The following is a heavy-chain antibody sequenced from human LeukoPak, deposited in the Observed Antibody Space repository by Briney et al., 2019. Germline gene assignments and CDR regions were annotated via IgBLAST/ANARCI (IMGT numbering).Heavy chain of an antibody. Sequence: ASVKVSCKASGGTFSSYGISWVRQAPGQGLEWMGWISAYNGNTNYAQKLQGRVTMTTDTSTSTAYMELRSLRSDDTAVYYCAREEQQGFFDYWGQGTLVTVSS. J-gene: IGHJ4*02. CDR2: ISAYNGNT. CDR1: GGTFSSYG. D-gene: IGHD6-13*01. CDR3: AREEQQGFFDY. V-gene: IGHV1-18*01.